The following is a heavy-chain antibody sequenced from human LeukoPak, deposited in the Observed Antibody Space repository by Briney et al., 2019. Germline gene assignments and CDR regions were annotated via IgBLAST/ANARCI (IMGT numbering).Heavy chain of an antibody. Sequence: GASVKVSCKASGYTFTSYGISWVRQASGHGLELMGWINPDSGGTNYAQKFQGRVTMIRNTSIDTAYMELSRLRSDDTAVYYCARDKQLDWAHYYYYYMDVWGKGTTVTVSS. J-gene: IGHJ6*03. CDR3: ARDKQLDWAHYYYYYMDV. D-gene: IGHD1-1*01. V-gene: IGHV1-2*02. CDR1: GYTFTSYG. CDR2: INPDSGGT.